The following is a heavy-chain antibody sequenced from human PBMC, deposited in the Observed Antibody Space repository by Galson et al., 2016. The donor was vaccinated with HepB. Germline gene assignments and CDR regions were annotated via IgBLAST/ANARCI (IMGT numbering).Heavy chain of an antibody. CDR3: ARVKFADDYGSGSWGFDH. J-gene: IGHJ4*02. Sequence: SVKVSCKASGYTFTTYAMNWVRQAPGQGLEWMGWINTNTGNPMYAQDFAGRFVFYLDTSVSTAYLQISSLKAEDTAMYYCARVKFADDYGSGSWGFDHWGRGTMVTVSS. V-gene: IGHV7-4-1*02. D-gene: IGHD3-10*01. CDR1: GYTFTTYA. CDR2: INTNTGNP.